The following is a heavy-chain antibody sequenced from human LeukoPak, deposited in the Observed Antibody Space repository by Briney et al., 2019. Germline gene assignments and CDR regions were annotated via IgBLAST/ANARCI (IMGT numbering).Heavy chain of an antibody. D-gene: IGHD1-26*01. CDR3: ATSFNYVGVTRHDY. Sequence: ASVKVSCKVSGYTLTELSMHWVRQAPGKGLEWMGGFDPEDGETIYAQKFQGRVTMTEDTSTDTAYIELSSLRSEDTAVYYCATSFNYVGVTRHDYWGQGTLVTVSS. CDR2: FDPEDGET. J-gene: IGHJ4*02. CDR1: GYTLTELS. V-gene: IGHV1-24*01.